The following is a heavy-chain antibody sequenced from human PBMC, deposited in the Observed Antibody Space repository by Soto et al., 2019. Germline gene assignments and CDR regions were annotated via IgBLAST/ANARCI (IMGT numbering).Heavy chain of an antibody. Sequence: SETLSLTCTVSGGSISSYYWSWIRQPPGKGLEWIGYIYYSGSTNYNPSLKSRVTISVDTSKNQFSLKLSSVTAADTAVYYCATKSEGLYSGYDAYYYYGMDVWGQGTTVTVSS. CDR2: IYYSGST. J-gene: IGHJ6*02. CDR1: GGSISSYY. D-gene: IGHD5-12*01. V-gene: IGHV4-59*01. CDR3: ATKSEGLYSGYDAYYYYGMDV.